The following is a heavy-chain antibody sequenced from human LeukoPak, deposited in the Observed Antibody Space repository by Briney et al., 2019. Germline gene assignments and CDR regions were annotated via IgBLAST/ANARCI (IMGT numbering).Heavy chain of an antibody. Sequence: GGSLRLSCAASGFTFSSYAMNWVRQAPGKGLEWVSGISGSGGSTYYADSVKGRFTISRDNSKNTLYLQMNSLRAEGTAVYYCAKGRNYYYDSSAYYYFDYWGQGALVTVSS. V-gene: IGHV3-23*01. CDR1: GFTFSSYA. CDR3: AKGRNYYYDSSAYYYFDY. J-gene: IGHJ4*02. D-gene: IGHD3-22*01. CDR2: ISGSGGST.